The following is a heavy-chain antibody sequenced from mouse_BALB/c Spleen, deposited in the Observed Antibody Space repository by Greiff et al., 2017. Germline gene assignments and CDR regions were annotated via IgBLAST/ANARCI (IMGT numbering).Heavy chain of an antibody. CDR1: GFTFSSYG. D-gene: IGHD1-1*01. CDR2: ISSGGSYT. J-gene: IGHJ2*01. V-gene: IGHV5-6*01. Sequence: EVMLVESGGDLVTPGGSLKLSCAASGFTFSSYGMSWVRQTPDKRLEWVATISSGGSYTYYPDSVKGRFTISRDNAKNTLYLQMSSLKSEDTAMYYCARDGSSHYYFDYWGQGTTLTVSS. CDR3: ARDGSSHYYFDY.